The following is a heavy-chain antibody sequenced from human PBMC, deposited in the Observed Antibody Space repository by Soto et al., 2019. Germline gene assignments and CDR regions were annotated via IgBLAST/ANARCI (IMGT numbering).Heavy chain of an antibody. D-gene: IGHD3-22*01. J-gene: IGHJ4*02. CDR3: AGYDSSGYYYGFDY. Sequence: SQTLSLTCTVSGGSISSSSYYWGWIRQPPGKGLEWIGSIYYSGSTYYNPSLKSRVTISVDTSKNQFSLKLSSVTAADTAVYYCAGYDSSGYYYGFDYWGQGTLVTVSS. CDR1: GGSISSSSYY. CDR2: IYYSGST. V-gene: IGHV4-39*01.